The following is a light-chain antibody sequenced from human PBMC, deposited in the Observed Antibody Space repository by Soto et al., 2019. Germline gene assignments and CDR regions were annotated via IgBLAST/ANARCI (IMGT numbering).Light chain of an antibody. CDR2: DAS. V-gene: IGKV3-11*01. J-gene: IGKJ4*02. CDR1: KSVSSY. CDR3: QQGSKWPLT. Sequence: EIVLTQSPATLSLSPGERATISCRASKSVSSYLAWYQQKPGQAPRLLMSDASNRDTGIPARFSGSGSGTDFTLTISSLEPEDVAIYYCQQGSKWPLTFGGGTKVEIK.